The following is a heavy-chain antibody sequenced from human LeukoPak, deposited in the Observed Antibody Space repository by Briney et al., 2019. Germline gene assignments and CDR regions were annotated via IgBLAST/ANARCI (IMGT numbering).Heavy chain of an antibody. D-gene: IGHD2-15*01. CDR1: GGSISSYY. CDR3: ARTYCRGGSCHFDY. J-gene: IGHJ4*02. CDR2: IYYSGST. Sequence: PSETLPLTCTVSGGSISSYYWSWIRQPPGKGLEWIGYIYYSGSTDSNPSLKSRVTISVDTSKNQISLKLSSVTAADTAVYYCARTYCRGGSCHFDYWGQGTLVTVSS. V-gene: IGHV4-59*08.